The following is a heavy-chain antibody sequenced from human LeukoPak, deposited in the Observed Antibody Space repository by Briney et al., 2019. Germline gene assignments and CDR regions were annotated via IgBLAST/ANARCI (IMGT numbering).Heavy chain of an antibody. J-gene: IGHJ4*02. CDR3: ARLNYDILTGLDY. CDR2: IYYSGST. CDR1: GGSISSGDYY. Sequence: SETLSLTCTVSGGSISSGDYYWSWIRQPRGKGLEWIGYIYYSGSTYYNPSLKSRVTISVDTSKNQFSLKLSSVTAADTAVYYCARLNYDILTGLDYWGQGTLVTVSS. D-gene: IGHD3-9*01. V-gene: IGHV4-30-4*01.